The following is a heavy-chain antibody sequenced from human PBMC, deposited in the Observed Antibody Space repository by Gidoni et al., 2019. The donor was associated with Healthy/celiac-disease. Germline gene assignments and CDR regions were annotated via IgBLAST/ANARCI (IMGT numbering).Heavy chain of an antibody. J-gene: IGHJ6*02. Sequence: QVQLVQSGAEVKKPGASVKVSCKASGYTFTSYDINWVRQATGQGLEWMGWMNPNSGNTGYAQKFQGRVTMTRNTSISTAYMELSSLRSEDTAVYYCASLRLFYYYYGMDVWGQGTTVTVSS. CDR2: MNPNSGNT. D-gene: IGHD3-10*01. V-gene: IGHV1-8*01. CDR1: GYTFTSYD. CDR3: ASLRLFYYYYGMDV.